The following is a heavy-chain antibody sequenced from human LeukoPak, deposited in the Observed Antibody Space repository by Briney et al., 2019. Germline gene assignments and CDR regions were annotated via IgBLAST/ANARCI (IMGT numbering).Heavy chain of an antibody. CDR1: GFAFSSYN. J-gene: IGHJ6*02. CDR2: VGSSGSPT. Sequence: GGSLRLSCAASGFAFSSYNMNWVRQAPGKGLEWISYVGSSGSPTHYADSVGGRFTISRDNAKNSLYLQMNSLRDEDTAVYFCARRPYSDTSGRLSDVWGQGTTVTVSS. D-gene: IGHD3-22*01. V-gene: IGHV3-48*02. CDR3: ARRPYSDTSGRLSDV.